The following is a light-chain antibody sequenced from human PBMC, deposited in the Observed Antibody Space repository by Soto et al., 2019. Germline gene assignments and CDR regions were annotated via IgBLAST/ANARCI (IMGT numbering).Light chain of an antibody. CDR2: AAS. CDR1: QSISDY. CDR3: QQRHSAPFT. Sequence: DIQMPQSPFSLSASLGDRVTITCRASQSISDYLNWYQQKPGKGPKLLIFAASSLQVGVPSRFSGTGSGTDFTLPISSLQPEDFATYFCQQRHSAPFTFGPGTTVDI. J-gene: IGKJ3*01. V-gene: IGKV1-39*01.